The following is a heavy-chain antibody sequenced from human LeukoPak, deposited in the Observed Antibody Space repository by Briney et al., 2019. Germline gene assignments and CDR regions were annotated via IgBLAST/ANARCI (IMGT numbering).Heavy chain of an antibody. V-gene: IGHV3-48*02. CDR3: AREARIYYDSSGPAGY. J-gene: IGHJ4*02. D-gene: IGHD3-22*01. CDR1: GLTFSSYS. CDR2: ISSSSSTI. Sequence: GGSLRLSCAASGLTFSSYSMNWVRQAPGKGLEWVSYISSSSSTIYYAGSVKGRFTISRDNAKNSLYLQMNSLRDEDTAVYYCAREARIYYDSSGPAGYWGQGTLVTVSS.